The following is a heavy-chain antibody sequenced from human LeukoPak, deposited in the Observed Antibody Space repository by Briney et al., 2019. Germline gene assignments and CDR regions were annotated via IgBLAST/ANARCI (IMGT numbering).Heavy chain of an antibody. CDR2: IYYSGST. Sequence: KPSETLSLTCTVSGGSISSSSYSWGWIRQPPGNGLEWIGSIYYSGSTYYNPSLKSRVTISVDSSKNQFSLGLSSVTAADTAVYYCARSEDYYDSSGYTYFDYWGQGTLVTVSS. CDR1: GGSISSSSYS. D-gene: IGHD3-22*01. J-gene: IGHJ4*02. CDR3: ARSEDYYDSSGYTYFDY. V-gene: IGHV4-39*01.